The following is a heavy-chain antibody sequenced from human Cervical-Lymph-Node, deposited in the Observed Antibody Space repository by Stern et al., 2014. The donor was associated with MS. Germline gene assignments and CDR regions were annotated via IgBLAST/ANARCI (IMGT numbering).Heavy chain of an antibody. CDR2: IIPILGVA. D-gene: IGHD3-22*01. CDR3: ARETTMMVVVRGCFDP. J-gene: IGHJ5*02. CDR1: GGTFSSYA. V-gene: IGHV1-69*09. Sequence: QVQLVQSGAEVKKPGSSVKVSCKASGGTFSSYAINWVRQAPGQGLEWMGRIIPILGVANSAQKFKGRVTITADKSTSTVYMELSSLRSEDTAVYYCARETTMMVVVRGCFDPWGQGTLVTVSS.